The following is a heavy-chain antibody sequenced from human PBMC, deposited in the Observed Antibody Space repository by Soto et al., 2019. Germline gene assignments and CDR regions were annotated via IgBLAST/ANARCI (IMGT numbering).Heavy chain of an antibody. V-gene: IGHV1-24*01. D-gene: IGHD2-21*02. CDR2: FDPEDGET. CDR1: GYTLAELS. J-gene: IGHJ4*02. Sequence: ASVKVSCTVSGYTLAELSMRWVRQAPGKGPEWMGGFDPEDGETIYAQKFQGRVTMTEDTSTDTAYMELSSLRSEDTAVYYCALVVTARGLNYWGQGTLVTVSS. CDR3: ALVVTARGLNY.